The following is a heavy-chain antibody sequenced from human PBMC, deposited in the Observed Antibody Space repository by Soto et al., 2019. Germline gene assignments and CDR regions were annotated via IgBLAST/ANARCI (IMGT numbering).Heavy chain of an antibody. V-gene: IGHV1-18*01. CDR2: ISGYNGNT. Sequence: GASVKVSCKAPGYTFTSYGISWVRQAPGQGLEWMGWISGYNGNTKYAQKLQGRVTMTTDTSTSTAYMELRSLRSDDTAVYYCARDGASGWYEVGDYWGQGTLVTVSS. CDR1: GYTFTSYG. D-gene: IGHD6-19*01. J-gene: IGHJ4*02. CDR3: ARDGASGWYEVGDY.